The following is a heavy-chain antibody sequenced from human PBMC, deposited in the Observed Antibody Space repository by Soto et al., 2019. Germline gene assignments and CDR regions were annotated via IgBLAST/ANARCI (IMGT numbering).Heavy chain of an antibody. CDR2: IYYSGST. CDR3: ARQSPGITGTPHRDYYGMDV. V-gene: IGHV4-39*01. D-gene: IGHD1-7*01. Sequence: SETLSLTCTVSGGSISSSSYYWGWIRQPPGKGLEWIGSIYYSGSTYYNPSLKSRVTISVDTSKNQFSLKLSSVTAADTAVYYCARQSPGITGTPHRDYYGMDVWGQVTTVTVS. CDR1: GGSISSSSYY. J-gene: IGHJ6*02.